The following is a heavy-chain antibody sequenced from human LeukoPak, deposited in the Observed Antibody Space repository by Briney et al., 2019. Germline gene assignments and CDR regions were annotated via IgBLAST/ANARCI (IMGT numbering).Heavy chain of an antibody. CDR1: GFTVSSNY. V-gene: IGHV3-66*01. Sequence: GGSLRLSCAASGFTVSSNYMSWVRQAPGKGLEWVSVIYSGGSTYYADSVKGRFTISRDNSKNTLYPQMNSLRAEDTAVYYCARGGYSYSLDYWGQGTLVTVSS. CDR3: ARGGYSYSLDY. CDR2: IYSGGST. D-gene: IGHD5-18*01. J-gene: IGHJ4*02.